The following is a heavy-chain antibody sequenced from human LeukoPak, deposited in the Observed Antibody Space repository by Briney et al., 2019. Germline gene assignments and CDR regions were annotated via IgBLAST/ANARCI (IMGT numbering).Heavy chain of an antibody. D-gene: IGHD3-10*01. V-gene: IGHV4-34*01. Sequence: SETLSLTCAVYGGSFSGYYWSWIRQPPGKGLEWIGEINHSGSTNYNPSLKSRVTISIDTSKNQFSLKLSSVTAADTAVYYCARGGGYNWFDPWGQGTLVTVSS. CDR3: ARGGGYNWFDP. CDR2: INHSGST. J-gene: IGHJ5*02. CDR1: GGSFSGYY.